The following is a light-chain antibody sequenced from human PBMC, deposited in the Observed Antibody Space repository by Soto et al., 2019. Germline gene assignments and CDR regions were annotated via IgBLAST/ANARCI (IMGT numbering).Light chain of an antibody. J-gene: IGLJ3*02. CDR1: SSDVGAYNY. Sequence: QSVLTQPASVSGSPGQSITISCTGTSSDVGAYNYSSCYHQHPGKAPKLMIYDVTTRPSGVSDRFSGSKSGITASLTISGFQAEDEADYDWSSYSGSSTWVFGGGTKVTVL. CDR2: DVT. V-gene: IGLV2-14*01. CDR3: SSYSGSSTWV.